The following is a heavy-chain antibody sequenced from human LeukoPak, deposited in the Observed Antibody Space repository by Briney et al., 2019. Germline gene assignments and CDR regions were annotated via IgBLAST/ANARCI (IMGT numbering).Heavy chain of an antibody. CDR1: GFTFSSHS. J-gene: IGHJ4*02. CDR2: ISTSSGTI. D-gene: IGHD5-12*01. Sequence: TGGSLRLSCAASGFTFSSHSMNWVRQAPGKGLEWLSYISTSSGTIYYADSVKGRFTISRDNAKNSLYLQMNSLRDEDTAVYYCARDLYIVAARGDYWGQGTLVTVSS. CDR3: ARDLYIVAARGDY. V-gene: IGHV3-48*02.